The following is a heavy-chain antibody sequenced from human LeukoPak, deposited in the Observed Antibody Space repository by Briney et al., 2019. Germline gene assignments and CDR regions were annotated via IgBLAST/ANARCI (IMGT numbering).Heavy chain of an antibody. J-gene: IGHJ4*02. Sequence: SETLSLTCTVSGDSISFYYWSWIRQPPGKGLEWIGYIYYSGSTNYNPSLRSRVTISMHTSKNQFSLKLSSVTAADSAVYFCARDRKYYFDFWGQGTLVTVSS. CDR1: GDSISFYY. D-gene: IGHD1-14*01. V-gene: IGHV4-59*01. CDR2: IYYSGST. CDR3: ARDRKYYFDF.